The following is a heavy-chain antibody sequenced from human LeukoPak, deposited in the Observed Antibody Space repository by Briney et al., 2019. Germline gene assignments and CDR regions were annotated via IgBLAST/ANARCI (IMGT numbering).Heavy chain of an antibody. CDR3: AREESGGYFDY. Sequence: ASVKVACRASGYTFTSYYMHWVRQAPGQGLEWMGVSNPSGVGTNYAQKFQGRVTMTRDTSTTTVYMELSSLRSEDTAVYYCAREESGGYFDYWGQGTLVTVSS. CDR2: SNPSGVGT. J-gene: IGHJ4*02. V-gene: IGHV1-46*01. D-gene: IGHD2-8*02. CDR1: GYTFTSYY.